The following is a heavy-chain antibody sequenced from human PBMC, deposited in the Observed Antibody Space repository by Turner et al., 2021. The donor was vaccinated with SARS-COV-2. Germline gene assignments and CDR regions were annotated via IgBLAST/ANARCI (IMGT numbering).Heavy chain of an antibody. CDR1: GGSVSSGAYY. CDR3: ASSLDYYDSSGPEGWFDP. V-gene: IGHV4-61*08. CDR2: IHYGGRS. J-gene: IGHJ5*02. D-gene: IGHD3-22*01. Sequence: QVQLQESGPGLVKPSETMSLTCTVSGGSVSSGAYYWSWLRQPPGKGLEWIGYIHYGGRSNTNPSLRSRVTISAHTSKNQFSLNLSSVTAADTAVYYCASSLDYYDSSGPEGWFDPWGQGILVTVSS.